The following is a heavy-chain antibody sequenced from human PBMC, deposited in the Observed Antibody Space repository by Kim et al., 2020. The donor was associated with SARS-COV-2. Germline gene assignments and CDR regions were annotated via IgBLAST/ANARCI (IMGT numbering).Heavy chain of an antibody. J-gene: IGHJ6*03. D-gene: IGHD3-10*01. CDR1: GFTFSNAW. Sequence: GGSLRLSCAASGFTFSNAWMSWVRQAPGKGLEWVGRIKSKTDGGTTDYAAPVKGRFTISRDDSKNTLYLQMNSLKTEDTAVYYCTTYHYYGSGSYPRIYYYYYMDVWGKGTTVTVSS. CDR2: IKSKTDGGTT. CDR3: TTYHYYGSGSYPRIYYYYYMDV. V-gene: IGHV3-15*01.